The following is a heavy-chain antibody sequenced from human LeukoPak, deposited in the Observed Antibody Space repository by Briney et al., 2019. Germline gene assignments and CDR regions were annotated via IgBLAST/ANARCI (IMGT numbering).Heavy chain of an antibody. J-gene: IGHJ4*02. V-gene: IGHV1-2*06. CDR1: GYTFTSYG. D-gene: IGHD2-15*01. CDR2: INPNSGGT. CDR3: ARGLRSVGDY. Sequence: ASVKVSCKASGYTFTSYGISWVRQAPGQGLEWMGRINPNSGGTNYAQKFQGRVTMTRDTSISTAYMELSRLRSDDTAVYYCARGLRSVGDYWGQGTLVTVSS.